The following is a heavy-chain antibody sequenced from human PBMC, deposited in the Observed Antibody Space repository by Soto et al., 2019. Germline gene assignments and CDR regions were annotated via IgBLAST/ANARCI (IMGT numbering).Heavy chain of an antibody. CDR1: GGTFSSYT. V-gene: IGHV1-69*02. Sequence: SVKVSCKASGGTFSSYTISWVRQAPGQGLEWMGRIIPILGIANYAQKFQGRVTITADKSTSTAYMELSSLRSEDTAVYYCARLGDSSGYYYYVYWGQGTLVTVSS. CDR2: IIPILGIA. J-gene: IGHJ4*02. CDR3: ARLGDSSGYYYYVY. D-gene: IGHD3-22*01.